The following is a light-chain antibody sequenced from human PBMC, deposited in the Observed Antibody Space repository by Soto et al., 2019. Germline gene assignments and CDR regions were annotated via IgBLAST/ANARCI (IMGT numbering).Light chain of an antibody. V-gene: IGKV3-11*01. CDR3: QQRSTWPPFS. CDR1: QSIGSY. Sequence: ETVLTQSPATLSLSLGERATLSCRASQSIGSYLAWYQHKLGQPPRLLIYDASNRATGIPVRFSGSGSGTDFTLTISSLEPEDFAVYYCQQRSTWPPFSFGPGTKVAIK. J-gene: IGKJ3*01. CDR2: DAS.